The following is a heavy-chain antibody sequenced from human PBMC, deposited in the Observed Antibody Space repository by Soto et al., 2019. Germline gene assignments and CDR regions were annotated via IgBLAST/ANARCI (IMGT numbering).Heavy chain of an antibody. V-gene: IGHV1-46*03. CDR3: ARVTCVAGTIDGFDP. Sequence: ASVKVSCKASGYPFTSYYMHWVRQAPGQGLEWMGIINPSGGSTSYAQKFQGRVTMTRDTSTSTVYMELSSLRSEDTAVYYCARVTCVAGTIDGFDPWGQGTLVTVSS. CDR2: INPSGGST. J-gene: IGHJ5*02. D-gene: IGHD1-7*01. CDR1: GYPFTSYY.